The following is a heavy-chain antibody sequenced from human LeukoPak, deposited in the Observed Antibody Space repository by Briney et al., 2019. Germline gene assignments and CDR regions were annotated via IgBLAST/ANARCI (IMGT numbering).Heavy chain of an antibody. D-gene: IGHD4-17*01. J-gene: IGHJ6*03. CDR2: ISAYNGNT. CDR1: GYTFTSYG. CDR3: ARELSLIPDYGDYETKPYYYYYYMDV. Sequence: GASVKASCKASGYTFTSYGISWVRQAPGQGLEWMGWISAYNGNTNYAQKLQGRVTMTTDTSTSTAYMELRSLRSDDTAVYYCARELSLIPDYGDYETKPYYYYYYMDVWGKGTTVTVSS. V-gene: IGHV1-18*01.